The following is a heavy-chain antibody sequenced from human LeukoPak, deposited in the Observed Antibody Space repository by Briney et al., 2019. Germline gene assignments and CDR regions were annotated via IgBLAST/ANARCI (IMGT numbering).Heavy chain of an antibody. CDR2: IKPNSGGT. Sequence: ASVKVSCKASGYTFTSYAMHWVRQAPGQGLEWMGWIKPNSGGTRSAQKFQGRVTMTRDTSISTAYMELSSLRYDDTAVYYCATNILVRDIINWFDPWGQGTLVTVSS. V-gene: IGHV1-2*02. CDR3: ATNILVRDIINWFDP. D-gene: IGHD3-10*01. J-gene: IGHJ5*02. CDR1: GYTFTSYA.